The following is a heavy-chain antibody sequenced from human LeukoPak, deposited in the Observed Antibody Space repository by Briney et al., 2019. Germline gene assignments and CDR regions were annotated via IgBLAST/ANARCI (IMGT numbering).Heavy chain of an antibody. CDR3: AREGGEDY. V-gene: IGHV3-7*01. CDR1: GFTVSSNY. D-gene: IGHD3-16*01. CDR2: IKQDGSEK. Sequence: PGGSLRLSCAASGFTVSSNYMSWVRQAPGKGPEWVANIKQDGSEKYYVDSVKGRFTISRYNAKNSLYLQMNSLRAEDTAVYYCAREGGEDYWGQGTLVTVSS. J-gene: IGHJ4*02.